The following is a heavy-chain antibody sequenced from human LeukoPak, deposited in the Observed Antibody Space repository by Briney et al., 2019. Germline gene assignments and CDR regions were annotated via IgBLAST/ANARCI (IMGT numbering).Heavy chain of an antibody. Sequence: SQTLSLTCAISGDSVSSNSAAWNWIRQSPSRGLEWLGRTYYRSKWYNDYAVSVKSRITINPDTSKNQFSLQLNSVTPEDTAVYYCARDGGIATAGTWYFDYWGQGTLVTVSS. J-gene: IGHJ4*02. CDR2: TYYRSKWYN. V-gene: IGHV6-1*01. CDR1: GDSVSSNSAA. D-gene: IGHD6-13*01. CDR3: ARDGGIATAGTWYFDY.